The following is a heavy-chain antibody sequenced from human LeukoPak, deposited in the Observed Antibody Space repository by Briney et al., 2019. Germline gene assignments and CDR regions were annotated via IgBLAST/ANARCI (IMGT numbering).Heavy chain of an antibody. Sequence: PGGSLRLSCAASGFTFSSYWMHWVRQAPGEGLVWVSRINGDGTSTNYADSVKGRFTISRDNAKNTLYLQMNSLSAEDTALYYCASGYQDYGGNTHWGQGILVTVSS. J-gene: IGHJ4*02. D-gene: IGHD4-23*01. CDR2: INGDGTST. CDR1: GFTFSSYW. CDR3: ASGYQDYGGNTH. V-gene: IGHV3-74*01.